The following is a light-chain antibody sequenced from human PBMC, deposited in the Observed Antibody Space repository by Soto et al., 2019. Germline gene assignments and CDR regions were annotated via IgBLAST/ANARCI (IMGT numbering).Light chain of an antibody. Sequence: SVVTQPRCASGTPGQGVTISCSGSTSNIGSHSVNWFQHLPGTAPKLLINTNNQRPSGVPDRFSGYKSGTSASLVISGLQSEDEADYYCATWDDSLKGVFGTGTKVTVL. CDR1: TSNIGSHS. CDR2: TNN. CDR3: ATWDDSLKGV. V-gene: IGLV1-44*01. J-gene: IGLJ1*01.